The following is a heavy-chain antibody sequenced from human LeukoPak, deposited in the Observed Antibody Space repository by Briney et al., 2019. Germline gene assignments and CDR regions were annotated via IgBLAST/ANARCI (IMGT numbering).Heavy chain of an antibody. CDR2: INSDGSSR. D-gene: IGHD4-11*01. V-gene: IGHV3-74*01. J-gene: IGHJ6*03. CDR1: GFTFSSHW. CDR3: ARDPTTYYYMDV. Sequence: GGSLRLSCAAPGFTFSSHWMHWVRQAPGKGLEWVSRINSDGSSRSFADSVRGRVTIPRDNAKNTLYLQMNSLRAEDTAVYYCARDPTTYYYMDVWGKGTTVTVSS.